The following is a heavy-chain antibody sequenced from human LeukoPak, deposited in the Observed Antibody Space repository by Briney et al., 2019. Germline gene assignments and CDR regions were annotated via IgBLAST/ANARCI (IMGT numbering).Heavy chain of an antibody. D-gene: IGHD6-19*01. CDR1: GYTLTELS. Sequence: ASVKVSCKVSGYTLTELSMHWVRQAPGKGLEWMGGFDPEDGETIYAQKFQGRVTMTEDTSTDTAYMELSSLRSEDTAVYYCATSLSSGWYQYFDYWGQGTLVTVSS. J-gene: IGHJ4*02. V-gene: IGHV1-24*01. CDR2: FDPEDGET. CDR3: ATSLSSGWYQYFDY.